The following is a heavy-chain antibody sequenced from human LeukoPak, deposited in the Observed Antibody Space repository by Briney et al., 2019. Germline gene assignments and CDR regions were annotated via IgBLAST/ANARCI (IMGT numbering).Heavy chain of an antibody. CDR2: IYSDGST. V-gene: IGHV3-53*01. Sequence: GGSLRLSCAASGFRVSTSYINWVRQAPGKGLEWVSVIYSDGSTKYADSVKARFTISRDNSKNTVYLQMKSLRLEDTAVYYCARGTLDNWGQGTLVTVSS. J-gene: IGHJ4*02. CDR1: GFRVSTSY. D-gene: IGHD3/OR15-3a*01. CDR3: ARGTLDN.